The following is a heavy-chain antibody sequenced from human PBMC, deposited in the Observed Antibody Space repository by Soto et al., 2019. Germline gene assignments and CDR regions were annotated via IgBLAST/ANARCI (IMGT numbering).Heavy chain of an antibody. CDR2: INHSGST. CDR1: GGSFSGYY. J-gene: IGHJ5*02. V-gene: IGHV4-34*01. CDR3: GRLGHSSPPGEWFDH. Sequence: SETLSLTCAVYGGSFSGYYRSWIRQPPGKGLEWIGEINHSGSTNYNPSLKSRVTISVDTSKNQFSLKLSSVTAADTAVYYCGRLGHSSPPGEWFDHWGQGTPVTVSS. D-gene: IGHD6-13*01.